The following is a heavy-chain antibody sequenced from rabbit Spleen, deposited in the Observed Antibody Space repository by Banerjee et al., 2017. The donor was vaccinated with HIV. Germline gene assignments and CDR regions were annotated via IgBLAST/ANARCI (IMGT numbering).Heavy chain of an antibody. Sequence: QEQLEESGGDLVKPGASLTLTCTASGGSFSSNYYMCWVRQAPGKGLEWIACIDTGSSGFTYFASWAKGRFTISKTSSTTVTLQMTSLTAADTATYFCARDSGSSFSSYGMDLWGPGTLVTVS. CDR2: IDTGSSGFT. D-gene: IGHD8-1*01. CDR3: ARDSGSSFSSYGMDL. V-gene: IGHV1S45*01. CDR1: GGSFSSNYY. J-gene: IGHJ6*01.